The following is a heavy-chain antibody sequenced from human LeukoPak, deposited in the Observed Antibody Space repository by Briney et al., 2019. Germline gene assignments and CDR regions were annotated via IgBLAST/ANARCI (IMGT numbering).Heavy chain of an antibody. J-gene: IGHJ4*02. CDR1: GYTFTSYD. Sequence: ASVKVSCKASGYTFTSYDINWVRQATGQGLEWMGWMNPNSGNTGYAQKFQGRVTITRNTSISTAYMELSSLRSEDTAVYYCTRGLEMATIEFDYWGQGTLVTVSS. CDR2: MNPNSGNT. V-gene: IGHV1-8*01. D-gene: IGHD5-24*01. CDR3: TRGLEMATIEFDY.